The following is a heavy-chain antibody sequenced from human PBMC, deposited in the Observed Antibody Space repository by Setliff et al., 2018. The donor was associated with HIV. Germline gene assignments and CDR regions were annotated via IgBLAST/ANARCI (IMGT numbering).Heavy chain of an antibody. CDR1: GFIFSNYW. D-gene: IGHD6-19*01. CDR3: ARHSDWYGNDAFDV. V-gene: IGHV3-74*01. J-gene: IGHJ3*01. CDR2: INSDGSSI. Sequence: GGSLRLSCAASGFIFSNYWMHWVRQAPGKGLVWVSRINSDGSSISYADSVKGRFTISRDNAKNTLYLQMNSLRGEDTAVYYCARHSDWYGNDAFDVWGQGTRVTVSS.